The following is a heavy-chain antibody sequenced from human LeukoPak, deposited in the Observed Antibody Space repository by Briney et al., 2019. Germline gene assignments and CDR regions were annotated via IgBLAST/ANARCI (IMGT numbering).Heavy chain of an antibody. Sequence: GGSLRLSCAASGFTLSSYWMSWVRQAPGKGLEWVANIKQDGSEKYYVDSVKGRFTISRDNAKNSLYLQMNSLRAEDTAVYYCARDPILTGYPPFDYWGQGTLVTVSS. CDR1: GFTLSSYW. CDR2: IKQDGSEK. J-gene: IGHJ4*02. V-gene: IGHV3-7*01. CDR3: ARDPILTGYPPFDY. D-gene: IGHD3-9*01.